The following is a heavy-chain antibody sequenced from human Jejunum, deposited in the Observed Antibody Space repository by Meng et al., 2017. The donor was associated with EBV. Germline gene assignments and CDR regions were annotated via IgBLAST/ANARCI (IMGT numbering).Heavy chain of an antibody. CDR1: GGSISSSDYS. V-gene: IGHV4-30-2*01. CDR2: IFHSGST. CDR3: AGEDFSGYRFDY. D-gene: IGHD3-22*01. J-gene: IGHJ4*01. Sequence: QLQLQESGSGLVKPSQXLSLTCAVSGGSISSSDYSWSWIRQPPGKGLELIGYIFHSGSTYYNPSLKGRVTISVDRPTNQFSLRLTSVTAADTAVYYCAGEDFSGYRFDYRGHGTLVTVSS.